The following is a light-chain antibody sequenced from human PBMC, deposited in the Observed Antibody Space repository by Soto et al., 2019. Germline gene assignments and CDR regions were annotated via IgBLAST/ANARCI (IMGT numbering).Light chain of an antibody. Sequence: DIQMTQSPSTLSASVGDRVTITCRASQSISSWLAWYQQKPGKAPKLLIYDASILKSGVTSRFSGSGSGTEFTLTISSLQPDDFATYYCQQYNSYSLTFGQGTKVEIK. J-gene: IGKJ1*01. CDR1: QSISSW. CDR2: DAS. V-gene: IGKV1-5*01. CDR3: QQYNSYSLT.